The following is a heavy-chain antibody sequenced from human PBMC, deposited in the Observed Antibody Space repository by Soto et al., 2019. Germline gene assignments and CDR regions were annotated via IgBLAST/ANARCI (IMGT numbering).Heavy chain of an antibody. CDR1: GYTFTSYA. CDR3: ARGGVHAHPRPGYSSGWYYWFDP. Sequence: RASVKISCKASGYTFTSYAMHWVRQAPGQRLEWMGWINAGNGNTKYSQKFQGRVTITRDTSASTAYMELSSLRSEDTAVYYCARGGVHAHPRPGYSSGWYYWFDPWGQGPLVTVFS. V-gene: IGHV1-3*01. J-gene: IGHJ5*02. CDR2: INAGNGNT. D-gene: IGHD6-19*01.